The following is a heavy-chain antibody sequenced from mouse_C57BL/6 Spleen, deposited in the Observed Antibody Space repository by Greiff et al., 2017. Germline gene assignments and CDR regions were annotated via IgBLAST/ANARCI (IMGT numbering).Heavy chain of an antibody. D-gene: IGHD2-5*01. V-gene: IGHV1-52*01. CDR3: ARDYSNYVDFDY. CDR1: GYTFTSYW. CDR2: IDPSDSET. J-gene: IGHJ2*01. Sequence: VQLQQPGAELVRPGSSVKLSCKASGYTFTSYWMHWVKQRPIQGLEWIGNIDPSDSETHYNQKFKDKDTLTVDKSSSTAYMQLSSLTSEDSAVYYCARDYSNYVDFDYWGQGTTLTVSS.